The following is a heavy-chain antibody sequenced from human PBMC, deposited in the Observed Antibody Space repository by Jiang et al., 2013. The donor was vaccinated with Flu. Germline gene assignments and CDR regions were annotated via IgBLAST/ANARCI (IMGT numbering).Heavy chain of an antibody. D-gene: IGHD4-23*01. V-gene: IGHV5-51*01. CDR2: IYPGDSDT. J-gene: IGHJ4*02. Sequence: GWVRQMPGKGLEWMGSIYPGDSDTRYSPSFQGQVTISADKSISTAYLQWSSLKASDTAMYYCARHTPRWGHVGAAYYWGQGTLVTVSS. CDR3: ARHTPRWGHVGAAYY.